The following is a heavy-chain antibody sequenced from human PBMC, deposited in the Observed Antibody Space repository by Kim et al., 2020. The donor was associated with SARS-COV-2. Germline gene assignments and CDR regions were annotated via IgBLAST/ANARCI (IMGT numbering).Heavy chain of an antibody. D-gene: IGHD2-15*01. CDR2: IYYSGST. V-gene: IGHV4-31*03. CDR1: GGSISSGGYY. Sequence: SETLSLTCTVSGGSISSGGYYWSWIRQHPGKGLEWIGYIYYSGSTYYNPSLKSRVTISVDTSKNQFSLKLSSVTAADTAVYYCARKVVANAPEGADYFDYWGQGTLVTVSS. J-gene: IGHJ4*02. CDR3: ARKVVANAPEGADYFDY.